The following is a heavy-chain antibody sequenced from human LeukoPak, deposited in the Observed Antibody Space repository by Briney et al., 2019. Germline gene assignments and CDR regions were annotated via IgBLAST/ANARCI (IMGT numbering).Heavy chain of an antibody. V-gene: IGHV3-23*01. Sequence: PGGSLRLSCAASGFTFSTYGMSWVRQAPGKGLEWVSVISGSGGTTYYADAVKGRFTISRDNSKNTLYLQMNSLRAEDTAVYYCTSRGYSYGPSVYYWGQGTLVTVSS. CDR1: GFTFSTYG. J-gene: IGHJ4*02. CDR2: ISGSGGTT. D-gene: IGHD5-18*01. CDR3: TSRGYSYGPSVYY.